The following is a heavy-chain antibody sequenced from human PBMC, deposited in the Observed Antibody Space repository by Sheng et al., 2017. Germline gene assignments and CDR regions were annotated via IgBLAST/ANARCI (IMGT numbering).Heavy chain of an antibody. Sequence: EVQLLESGGEAWYSLGGPVRLSCAASGFTFSSYAMNWVRQAPGKGLDWLSTIGGSGSSTYYADSVKGRFTISRDNSKNTLYLEMNSLTAEDTAVYYCAKDEAKRAGTVPVLGFDYWGQGTQVTVSS. D-gene: IGHD3-10*01. CDR3: AKDEAKRAGTVPVLGFDY. CDR1: GFTFSSYA. CDR2: IGGSGSST. J-gene: IGHJ4*02. V-gene: IGHV3-23*01.